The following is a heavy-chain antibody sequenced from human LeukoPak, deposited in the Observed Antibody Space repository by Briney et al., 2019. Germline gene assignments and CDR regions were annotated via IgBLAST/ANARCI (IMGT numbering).Heavy chain of an antibody. CDR2: INWGSNHI. CDR3: ARDNSGWSRDY. J-gene: IGHJ4*02. D-gene: IGHD6-19*01. Sequence: GGSLRLSCAASGFTFSSYSMSWVRQAPGKGLEWVSSINWGSNHIYYADAVQGRFTISRDNAKNSLYLQMNSLRAEDTAIYYCARDNSGWSRDYWGQGTLVTVSS. V-gene: IGHV3-21*06. CDR1: GFTFSSYS.